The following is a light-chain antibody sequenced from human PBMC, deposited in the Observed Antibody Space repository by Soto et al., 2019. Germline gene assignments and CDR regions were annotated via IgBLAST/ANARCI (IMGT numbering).Light chain of an antibody. Sequence: QSALTQPASVSVSPGQSITSSCTGTSSDVGGNKYVSWYQQYPGKVPKLLINKVTNRPSGVSYRFSGSKSGNTASLTISALLAEDEADYFCASSTSDSLYVFGTGTKVTVL. J-gene: IGLJ1*01. CDR3: ASSTSDSLYV. CDR2: KVT. CDR1: SSDVGGNKY. V-gene: IGLV2-14*01.